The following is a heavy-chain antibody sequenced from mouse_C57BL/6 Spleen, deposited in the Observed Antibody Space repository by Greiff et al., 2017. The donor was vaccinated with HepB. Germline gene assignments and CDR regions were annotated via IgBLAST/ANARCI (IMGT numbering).Heavy chain of an antibody. Sequence: EVKLMESGGGLVKPGGSLKLSCAASGFTFSSYAMSWVRQTPEKRLEWVATISDGGSYTYYPDNVKGRFTISRDNAKNNLYLQMSHLKSEDTAMYYCARGGSNYDYAMDYWGQGTSVTVSS. CDR1: GFTFSSYA. J-gene: IGHJ4*01. D-gene: IGHD2-5*01. CDR3: ARGGSNYDYAMDY. CDR2: ISDGGSYT. V-gene: IGHV5-4*03.